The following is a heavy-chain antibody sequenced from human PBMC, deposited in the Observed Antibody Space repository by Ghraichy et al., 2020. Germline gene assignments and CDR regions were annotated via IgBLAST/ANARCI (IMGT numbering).Heavy chain of an antibody. J-gene: IGHJ3*02. Sequence: GGSLRLSCAASGFSLSNYGMHWVRQAPGKGLEWVAVLWNDGSKNFYVDSVKGRLTISRDNSNNTLFLQMNSLRAEDTAVYYCARSLRGNGETGSGDDFDIWGPGTKVTVSS. CDR1: GFSLSNYG. D-gene: IGHD1-14*01. CDR2: LWNDGSKN. V-gene: IGHV3-33*01. CDR3: ARSLRGNGETGSGDDFDI.